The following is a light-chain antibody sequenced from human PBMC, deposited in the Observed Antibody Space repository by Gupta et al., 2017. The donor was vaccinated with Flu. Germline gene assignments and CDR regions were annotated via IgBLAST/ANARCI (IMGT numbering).Light chain of an antibody. V-gene: IGLV2-14*01. J-gene: IGLJ2*01. CDR2: EVT. CDR1: YSDVGGYNY. Sequence: SALTQPASVSGSPGQSITISCIGTYSDVGGYNYVSWYQQYPAKAPKLMIYEVTNRPSGVSHRFSGSKSGVTASLTISGLQAEDEGDYYCSSYTTSGSVVSGGGTKVTVL. CDR3: SSYTTSGSVV.